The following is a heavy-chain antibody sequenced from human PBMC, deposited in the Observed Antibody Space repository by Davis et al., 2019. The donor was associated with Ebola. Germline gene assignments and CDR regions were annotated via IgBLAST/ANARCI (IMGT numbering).Heavy chain of an antibody. Sequence: GESLKISCAASGFIFSSYGMTWVRQAPGKGLQWVSGISGSGGGTDYADSVKGRFTISRDKSNNTLYLEMNSLRVDDTAVYYCATTQWLREFDNWGQGTLVTVSS. V-gene: IGHV3-23*01. D-gene: IGHD6-19*01. J-gene: IGHJ4*02. CDR2: ISGSGGGT. CDR3: ATTQWLREFDN. CDR1: GFIFSSYG.